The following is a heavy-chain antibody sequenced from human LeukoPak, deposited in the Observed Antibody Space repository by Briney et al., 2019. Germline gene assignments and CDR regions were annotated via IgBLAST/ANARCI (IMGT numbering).Heavy chain of an antibody. CDR3: AKNVVVVLGATSLYFQH. J-gene: IGHJ1*01. CDR1: GFTFSSYA. V-gene: IGHV3-23*01. D-gene: IGHD2-15*01. CDR2: ISGSGGST. Sequence: GGSLRLSCAASGFTFSSYAMSWVRQAPGKGLEWVSAISGSGGSTYYADSVKGRFTISRDNSKSTLYLQMNSLRAEDTAVYYCAKNVVVVLGATSLYFQHWGQGTLVTVSS.